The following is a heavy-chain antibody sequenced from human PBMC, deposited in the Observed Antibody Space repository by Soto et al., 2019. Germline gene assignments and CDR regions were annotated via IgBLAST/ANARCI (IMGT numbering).Heavy chain of an antibody. D-gene: IGHD3-22*01. Sequence: QVQLQESGPELVKPSQTLSLTCTVSGGSISSGGYYWSWIRQLPGKGLQWIGYIYYTGTAYYNPSLKSRVTISVDTSKNQFSLNLSSVTAADTAVYYCARGDSSGYTFDYWGQGTLVTVSS. J-gene: IGHJ4*02. V-gene: IGHV4-31*03. CDR3: ARGDSSGYTFDY. CDR2: IYYTGTA. CDR1: GGSISSGGYY.